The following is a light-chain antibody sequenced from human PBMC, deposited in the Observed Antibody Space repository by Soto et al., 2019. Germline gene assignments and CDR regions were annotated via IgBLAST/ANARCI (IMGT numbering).Light chain of an antibody. CDR1: QSILYSSNNKNY. V-gene: IGKV4-1*01. CDR3: QQPYSTPFT. Sequence: DIVMTQSPDSLAVSLGERATINCRSSQSILYSSNNKNYLAWYQQKPGQPPKLLIYWASTRESGVPDRFSGSGSGTDFTLTISSLQAEDVAVYYCQQPYSTPFTVGPGTKVDF. CDR2: WAS. J-gene: IGKJ3*01.